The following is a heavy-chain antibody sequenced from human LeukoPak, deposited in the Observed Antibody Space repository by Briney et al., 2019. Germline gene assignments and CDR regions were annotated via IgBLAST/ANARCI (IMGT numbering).Heavy chain of an antibody. CDR1: GGSISSYY. CDR2: IYYSGSN. CDR3: ARHSGYDSSGYRISWFDP. Sequence: SQTLSLTRTVSGGSISSYYWSWIRQPPGKGLEWIGYIYYSGSNNYNPSLKRRVTISVDTSKNQFSLKLSSVAAADTAVYYWARHSGYDSSGYRISWFDPWGQGTLVTVSS. J-gene: IGHJ5*02. D-gene: IGHD3-22*01. V-gene: IGHV4-59*08.